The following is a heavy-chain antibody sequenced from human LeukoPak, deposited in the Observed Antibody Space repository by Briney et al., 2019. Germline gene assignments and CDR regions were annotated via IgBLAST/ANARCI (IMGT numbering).Heavy chain of an antibody. CDR1: GGSISSYY. CDR3: ASMVAATPIWFDP. V-gene: IGHV4-59*01. D-gene: IGHD2-15*01. J-gene: IGHJ5*02. Sequence: SETLSLTCTVPGGSISSYYWSWIRQPPGKGPEWIGYIYYSGSTNYNPSLKSRVTISVDTSKNQFSLKLSSVTAADTAVYYCASMVAATPIWFDPWGQGTLVTVSS. CDR2: IYYSGST.